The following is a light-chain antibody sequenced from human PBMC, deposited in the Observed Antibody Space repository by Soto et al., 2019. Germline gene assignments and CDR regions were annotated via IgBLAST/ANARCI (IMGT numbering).Light chain of an antibody. V-gene: IGKV3-15*01. CDR1: QSFGNK. CDR3: QPYNSWPLT. J-gene: IGKJ4*01. CDR2: GAY. Sequence: EIHMTQSPATLSVSPGERTTLSCSASQSFGNKLAWYQQKPGQAPKLLIYGAYTRATGIPARFSGSGSGTEFTLTISSLQSEDFAVYYCQPYNSWPLTFGGGTKVDIK.